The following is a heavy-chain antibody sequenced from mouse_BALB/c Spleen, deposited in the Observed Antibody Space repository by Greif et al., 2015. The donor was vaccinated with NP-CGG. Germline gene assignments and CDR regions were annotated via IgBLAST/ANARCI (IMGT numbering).Heavy chain of an antibody. J-gene: IGHJ3*01. Sequence: QVQLKESGAGLVKPGASVKLSCKTSGYTFTSYWIQWVKQRPGQGLGWIGEIFPGTGTTYYNEKFKGKATLTIDTSSSTAYMQLSSLTSEDSAVYFCASWEGFAYWGQGTLVTVSA. CDR1: GYTFTSYW. V-gene: IGHV1S132*01. CDR3: ASWEGFAY. D-gene: IGHD4-1*01. CDR2: IFPGTGTT.